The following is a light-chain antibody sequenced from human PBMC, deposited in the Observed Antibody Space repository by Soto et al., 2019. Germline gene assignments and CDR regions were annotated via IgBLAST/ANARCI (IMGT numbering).Light chain of an antibody. CDR3: QQYGSSPGT. V-gene: IGKV3-20*01. Sequence: EIVLTQSPGTLSLSPGERATLSCRASQSVSSDYLAWFQQKPGQAPRLLIFGASNRDTDIPDRFSGSGSGTDFTLTISRLEPEDFSMYYCQQYGSSPGTFGQGTKVEVK. CDR1: QSVSSDY. CDR2: GAS. J-gene: IGKJ1*01.